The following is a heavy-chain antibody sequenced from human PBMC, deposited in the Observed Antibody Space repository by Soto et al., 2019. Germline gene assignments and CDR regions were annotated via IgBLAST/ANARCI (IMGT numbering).Heavy chain of an antibody. J-gene: IGHJ6*02. CDR1: GYTFTNYG. D-gene: IGHD3-10*01. V-gene: IGHV1-18*01. CDR3: AREGYYYGSGSYSPPRYYGMDV. CDR2: ISAYNDNT. Sequence: QIQLVQSGAEVKKAGASVKVSCKASGYTFTNYGISWVRQALGQGLEWMGWISAYNDNTNYAQKFQGRVTLTTDTSTRTAYMELRSLTSDVTAVYYCAREGYYYGSGSYSPPRYYGMDVWGQGTTVTVFS.